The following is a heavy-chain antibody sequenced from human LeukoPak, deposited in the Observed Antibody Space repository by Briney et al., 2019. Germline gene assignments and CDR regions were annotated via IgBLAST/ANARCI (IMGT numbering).Heavy chain of an antibody. J-gene: IGHJ5*02. V-gene: IGHV1-69*01. D-gene: IGHD2-2*01. CDR2: IIPIFGTA. Sequence: ASVEVSCKASGGTFSSYAISWVRQAPGQGLEWMGGIIPIFGTANYAQKFQGRVTITADESTSTAYMELSGLRSEDTAVYYCARDGENYCSSTSCGWFDPWGQGTLVTVSS. CDR3: ARDGENYCSSTSCGWFDP. CDR1: GGTFSSYA.